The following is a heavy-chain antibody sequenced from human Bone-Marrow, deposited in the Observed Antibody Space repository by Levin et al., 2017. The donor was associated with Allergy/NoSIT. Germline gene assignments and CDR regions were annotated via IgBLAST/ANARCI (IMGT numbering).Heavy chain of an antibody. CDR3: TRDYQRRTRTSSSHYSTYAMDV. CDR2: ITFAGDT. D-gene: IGHD6-13*01. J-gene: IGHJ6*02. Sequence: QTGGSLRLSCVGSGLTFYSYEYYWVRQRLGQGLEWVSTITFAGDTHYADSVKGRFSISRENAKNTLYLEMNNLRVGDTAVYYCTRDYQRRTRTSSSHYSTYAMDVWVQGTTVIVSS. V-gene: IGHV3-13*01. CDR1: GLTFYSYE.